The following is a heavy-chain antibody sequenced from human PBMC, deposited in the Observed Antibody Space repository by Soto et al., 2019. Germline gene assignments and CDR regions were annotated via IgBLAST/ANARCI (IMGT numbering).Heavy chain of an antibody. CDR2: LHWDEDK. Sequence: GSGPTLVNPTQTLTLTCTFSGFSLSTSGVGVGWIRQPPGKALEWLAQLHWDEDKRYSPSLKSRLTITKDTSKNQVVLTLTNMDPVDTATYYCAHHLFSSWSEPYFDYWGQGTLVTVSS. CDR3: AHHLFSSWSEPYFDY. J-gene: IGHJ4*02. CDR1: GFSLSTSGVG. V-gene: IGHV2-5*02. D-gene: IGHD6-13*01.